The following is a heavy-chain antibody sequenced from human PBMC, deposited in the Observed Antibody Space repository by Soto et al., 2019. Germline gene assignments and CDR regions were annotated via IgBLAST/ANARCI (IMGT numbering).Heavy chain of an antibody. CDR3: ARQVRAWIDYGGPGDYFDY. CDR1: GGSISSSSYY. Sequence: PSETLSLTCTVSGGSISSSSYYWGWIRQPPGKGLEWIGSIYYSGSTYYNPSLKSRVTISVDTSKNQFSLKLSSVTAADTAVYYCARQVRAWIDYGGPGDYFDYWGQGTLVTVSS. D-gene: IGHD4-17*01. V-gene: IGHV4-39*01. J-gene: IGHJ4*02. CDR2: IYYSGST.